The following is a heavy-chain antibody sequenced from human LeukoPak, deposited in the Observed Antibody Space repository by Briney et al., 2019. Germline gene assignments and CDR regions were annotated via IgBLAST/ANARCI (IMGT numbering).Heavy chain of an antibody. J-gene: IGHJ4*02. CDR2: IYYSGST. D-gene: IGHD4-17*01. CDR3: ARDAMTTVTTNYFDY. V-gene: IGHV4-59*12. CDR1: SGSISGYY. Sequence: SETLSLTCTVSSGSISGYYWSWIRLPPGKGLEWIGYIYYSGSTYYNPSLKSRVTISVDTSKNQFSLKLSSVTAADTAVYYCARDAMTTVTTNYFDYWGQGTLVTVSS.